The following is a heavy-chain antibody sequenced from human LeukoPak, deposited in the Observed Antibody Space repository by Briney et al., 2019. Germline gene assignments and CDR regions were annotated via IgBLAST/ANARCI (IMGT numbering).Heavy chain of an antibody. CDR2: INYSGST. Sequence: PSETLSLTCTVSGDSISSSSYYWAWIRQPPVKRPEWIASINYSGSTYYNLFLKSRVTISIDTSKNQFSLKLSSATAADTAVYFCARDVAGYYSFWGQGTLVTVSS. D-gene: IGHD6-19*01. V-gene: IGHV4-39*07. CDR1: GDSISSSSYY. J-gene: IGHJ4*02. CDR3: ARDVAGYYSF.